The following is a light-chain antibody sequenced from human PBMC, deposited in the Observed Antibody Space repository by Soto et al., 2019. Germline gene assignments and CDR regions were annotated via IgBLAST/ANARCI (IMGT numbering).Light chain of an antibody. CDR3: QQYNTLPRT. Sequence: EIVMTQSPATLSLSPGERATLSCRASQSVSSNLVWYQHRPGQAPRLLIYGASTRATDIPARFSGSGSGTEFTLTISSLQSEDYAVYYCQQYNTLPRTFGGGTKV. CDR2: GAS. CDR1: QSVSSN. V-gene: IGKV3-15*01. J-gene: IGKJ4*01.